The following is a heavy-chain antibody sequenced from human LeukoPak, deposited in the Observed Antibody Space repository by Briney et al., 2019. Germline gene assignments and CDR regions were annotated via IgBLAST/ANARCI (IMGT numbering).Heavy chain of an antibody. Sequence: PAETLSLTCTVSGGSISSYYWSWIRQPPGKGREGIGYIYYSWSTNYNPSLKSRVTISVATSKNQFSLKLSSVTAADTAVYYCARGDLAYCGGDCYFGFDYWGQGTLVTVSS. V-gene: IGHV4-59*01. CDR3: ARGDLAYCGGDCYFGFDY. D-gene: IGHD2-21*02. CDR2: IYYSWST. J-gene: IGHJ4*02. CDR1: GGSISSYY.